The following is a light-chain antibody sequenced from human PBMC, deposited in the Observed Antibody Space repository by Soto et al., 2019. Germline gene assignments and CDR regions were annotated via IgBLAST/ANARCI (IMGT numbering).Light chain of an antibody. V-gene: IGKV1-5*01. Sequence: DIQMTQSPSTVSASVGDRVTITCRASQSISTWLAWYQQKPGKAPNLLIYDASTLESGGPPGFSGSGSGTESTLTISSLQPDDSATYFCQQYNTYPYTFGQGTKVDIK. CDR1: QSISTW. J-gene: IGKJ2*01. CDR3: QQYNTYPYT. CDR2: DAS.